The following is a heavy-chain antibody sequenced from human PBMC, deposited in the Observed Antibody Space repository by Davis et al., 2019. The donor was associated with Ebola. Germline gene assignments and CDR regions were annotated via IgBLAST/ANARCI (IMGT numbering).Heavy chain of an antibody. CDR1: GYTFTSYG. V-gene: IGHV1-18*01. J-gene: IGHJ6*02. CDR3: ARDKQLADYYYYGMDV. Sequence: ASVKVSCKASGYTFTSYGISWVRQAPGQGLEWMGWIRAYNGNTNYAQKLQGRVTMTTDTSTSTAYMELTSLRSDDTAVYYCARDKQLADYYYYGMDVWGQGTTVTVSS. CDR2: IRAYNGNT. D-gene: IGHD6-6*01.